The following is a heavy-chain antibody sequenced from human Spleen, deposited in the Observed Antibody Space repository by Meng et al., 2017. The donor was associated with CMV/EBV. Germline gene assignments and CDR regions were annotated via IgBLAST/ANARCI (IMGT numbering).Heavy chain of an antibody. D-gene: IGHD3-10*01. CDR2: INPNSGGT. CDR3: ARGGDNFDY. CDR1: GYTFTGYY. V-gene: IGHV1-2*02. J-gene: IGHJ4*02. Sequence: ASVKVSCKASGYTFTGYYMHWVRQAPGQGLEWMGWINPNSGGTNYAQKFQGRVTITTDESTSTAYMELSSLRSEDTAVYYCARGGDNFDYWGQGTLVTVSS.